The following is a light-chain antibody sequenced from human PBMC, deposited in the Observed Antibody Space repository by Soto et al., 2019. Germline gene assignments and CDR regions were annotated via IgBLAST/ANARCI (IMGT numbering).Light chain of an antibody. J-gene: IGKJ5*01. Sequence: DFVMTQSPDSLAVSLGERATINCRSSQSVLSNSDNKNYLAWFQQKPGQPPKLLFYWASTRESGVPDRFSGSGSAKDFTLTISSLQAEDVAVYYCQQYHSDPITFGQGTLLEIK. CDR3: QQYHSDPIT. CDR1: QSVLSNSDNKNY. CDR2: WAS. V-gene: IGKV4-1*01.